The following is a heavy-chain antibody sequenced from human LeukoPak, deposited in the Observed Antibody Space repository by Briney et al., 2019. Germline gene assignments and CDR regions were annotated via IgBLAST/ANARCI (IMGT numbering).Heavy chain of an antibody. V-gene: IGHV4-34*01. CDR1: GGSFSGYY. Sequence: SETLSLTCAVYGGSFSGYYWSWIRQPPGKGLEWIGEINHSGSTNYNPSLESRVTISVDTSKNQFSLKLSSVTAADTAVYYCARGGIYYDSSGYRDAFDIWGQGTMVTVSS. J-gene: IGHJ3*02. CDR3: ARGGIYYDSSGYRDAFDI. CDR2: INHSGST. D-gene: IGHD3-22*01.